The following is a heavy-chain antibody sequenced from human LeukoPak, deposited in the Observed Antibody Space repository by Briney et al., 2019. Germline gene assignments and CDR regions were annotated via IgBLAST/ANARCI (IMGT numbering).Heavy chain of an antibody. V-gene: IGHV3-48*03. D-gene: IGHD5-24*01. CDR3: AREDGDAFDI. Sequence: PGGSLRLSCAASGFTFSSYEMDWVRRAPGKGLEWVSYIGSSGGSRYYADSVKGRFISSRDNAKNSFYLQMNSLRVEDTAIYYCAREDGDAFDIWGQGTMVSVSS. CDR1: GFTFSSYE. CDR2: IGSSGGSR. J-gene: IGHJ3*02.